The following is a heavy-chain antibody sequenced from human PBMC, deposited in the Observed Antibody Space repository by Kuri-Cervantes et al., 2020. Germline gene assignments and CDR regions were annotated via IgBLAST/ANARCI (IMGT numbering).Heavy chain of an antibody. J-gene: IGHJ4*02. V-gene: IGHV4-59*02. CDR2: VDHSGDI. CDR3: ARQHPKTASGGRYFDF. Sequence: SETLSLTCTVSGDSVTSYYWSWIRQPPEKGLEWIGYVDHSGDINYNPSLRSRVTMSVDKSNNQISLRLNSVTAPDTAIYYCARQHPKTASGGRYFDFWGQGTPVTVSS. D-gene: IGHD6-13*01. CDR1: GDSVTSYY.